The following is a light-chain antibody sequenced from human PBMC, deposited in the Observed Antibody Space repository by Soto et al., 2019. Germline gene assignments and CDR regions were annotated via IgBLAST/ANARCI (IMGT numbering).Light chain of an antibody. Sequence: AIQLTQSPSSLSASVGDRVTITCRASQGISSALAWYQQKPGKAPKLLIYDASSLESGVPSRFSGSGSGTDLTLIISSLQPEDFAAYSCKQFNSDPPWTFGQGTKVEIK. V-gene: IGKV1-13*02. J-gene: IGKJ1*01. CDR2: DAS. CDR1: QGISSA. CDR3: KQFNSDPPWT.